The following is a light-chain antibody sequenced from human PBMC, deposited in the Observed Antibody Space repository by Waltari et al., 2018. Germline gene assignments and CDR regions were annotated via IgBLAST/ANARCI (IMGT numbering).Light chain of an antibody. CDR1: RSNIGAGYD. CDR3: QSYDSSLSGVV. Sequence: QSVLTQPPSVSGVPGQRVTISCTGSRSNIGAGYDVPWYQPLPGTAPKLLIYGNSNRPSGVPDRFSGSKSGTSASLAITGLQAEDEADYYCQSYDSSLSGVVFGGGTKLTVL. V-gene: IGLV1-40*01. CDR2: GNS. J-gene: IGLJ2*01.